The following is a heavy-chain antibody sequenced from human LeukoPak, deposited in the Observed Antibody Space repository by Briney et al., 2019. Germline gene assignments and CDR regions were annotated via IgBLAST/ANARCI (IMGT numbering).Heavy chain of an antibody. Sequence: PGGSLRLSCAASGFTLSNYAMSWVRQAPGKGLEWVTAISGNGGSTYYADSVKGRFTISRDNSKNTLYLQMNSLRGDDTAVYHCAKAPSPGYCSSTSCYYDYWGQGTLVTVSS. J-gene: IGHJ4*02. CDR3: AKAPSPGYCSSTSCYYDY. CDR1: GFTLSNYA. V-gene: IGHV3-23*01. CDR2: ISGNGGST. D-gene: IGHD2-2*01.